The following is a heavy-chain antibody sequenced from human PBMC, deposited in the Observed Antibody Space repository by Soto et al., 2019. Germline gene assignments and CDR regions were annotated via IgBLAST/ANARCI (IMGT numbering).Heavy chain of an antibody. D-gene: IGHD3-16*01. Sequence: GGSLRLSCAASGFTFSNAWMNWVRQAPGKGLEWVGRIKSKTDGGTTDYAAPVKGRFTISRDDSKNTLYLQMNSLKTEDTAVYYFTTVLRFLGGLPPPPVGDYYYYGRDVWGQGTTVPVS. CDR3: TTVLRFLGGLPPPPVGDYYYYGRDV. CDR1: GFTFSNAW. CDR2: IKSKTDGGTT. J-gene: IGHJ6*02. V-gene: IGHV3-15*07.